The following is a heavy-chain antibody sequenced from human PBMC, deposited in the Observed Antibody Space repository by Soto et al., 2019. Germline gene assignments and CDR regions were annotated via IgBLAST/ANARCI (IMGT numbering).Heavy chain of an antibody. J-gene: IGHJ4*02. V-gene: IGHV4-31*03. CDR2: IYYSGST. D-gene: IGHD3-9*01. Sequence: QVQLQESGPGLVKPSQTLSLTCTVSGGSISSGGYYWSWIRQHPGKGLEWIGYIYYSGSTYYNPSLKSRVTISVDTSKNQSSLKLSSVTAADTAVYYCARAGVVLRYFDWLSPPLYFDYWGQGTLVTVSS. CDR3: ARAGVVLRYFDWLSPPLYFDY. CDR1: GGSISSGGYY.